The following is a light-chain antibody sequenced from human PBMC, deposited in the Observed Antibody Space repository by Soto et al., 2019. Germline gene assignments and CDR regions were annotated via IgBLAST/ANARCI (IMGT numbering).Light chain of an antibody. CDR3: QQRSDWPST. V-gene: IGKV3-11*01. CDR2: DSS. Sequence: EIVLTQSPATLSLSPGERATLSCRASQSVGTYFAWYQQKPGQAPMLLIYDSSNRATGIPARFSGSVSGTNFTLTISSLEPEDFAVYYCQQRSDWPSTFGGGTKVEIK. J-gene: IGKJ4*01. CDR1: QSVGTY.